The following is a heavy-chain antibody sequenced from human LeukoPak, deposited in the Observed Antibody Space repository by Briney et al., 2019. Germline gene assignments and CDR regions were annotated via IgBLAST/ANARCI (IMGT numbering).Heavy chain of an antibody. V-gene: IGHV3-23*01. CDR3: ANSGGYYYDSSGFAFDY. J-gene: IGHJ4*02. CDR1: GFTFSSYA. CDR2: ISGSGGST. Sequence: GGSLRLSCAASGFTFSSYAMSWVRQAPGKGLEWVSAISGSGGSTYYADSVKGRFTISRDNSKNTLYLQMNSLRAEDTAVYYCANSGGYYYDSSGFAFDYWGQGTLVTVSS. D-gene: IGHD3-22*01.